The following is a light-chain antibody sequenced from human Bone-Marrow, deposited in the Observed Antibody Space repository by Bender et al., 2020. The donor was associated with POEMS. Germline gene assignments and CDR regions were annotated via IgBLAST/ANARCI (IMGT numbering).Light chain of an antibody. Sequence: SYVLTQPPSVSVAPGLTASIACGGNNIGSKSVHWYQQKPGQAPVLVVYDDSDRPSGIPERFSGSKSGNTASLTVSGLQADDEADYYCSSYAGRNNTIFGGGTKLTVL. CDR3: SSYAGRNNTI. CDR1: NIGSKS. V-gene: IGLV3-21*02. CDR2: DDS. J-gene: IGLJ2*01.